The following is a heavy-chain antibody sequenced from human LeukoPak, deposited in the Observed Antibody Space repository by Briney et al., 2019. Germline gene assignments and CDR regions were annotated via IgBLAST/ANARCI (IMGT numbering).Heavy chain of an antibody. D-gene: IGHD1-26*01. J-gene: IGHJ1*01. Sequence: GGSLRLSCGTSGFYFSSFAMSWVRQAPGKGPEWVSTISGTGGSTYYAASVKGRFTISRDNSNNTVSLQMDSLRAEDTALYYCAHPGATNVGYWGQGTLVTVSP. CDR3: AHPGATNVGY. CDR2: ISGTGGST. V-gene: IGHV3-23*01. CDR1: GFYFSSFA.